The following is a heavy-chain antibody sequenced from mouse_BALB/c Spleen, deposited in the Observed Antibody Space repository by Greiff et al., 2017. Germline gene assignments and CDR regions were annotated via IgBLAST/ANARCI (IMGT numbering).Heavy chain of an antibody. CDR3: ARRHNWDGNFDV. CDR2: ISSGSSTI. D-gene: IGHD4-1*01. J-gene: IGHJ1*01. Sequence: EVKLMESGGGLVQPGGSRKLSCAASGFTFSSFGMHWVRQAPEKGLEWVAYISSGSSTIYYADTVKGRFTISRDNPKNTLFLQMTSLRSEDTAMYYCARRHNWDGNFDVWGAGTTVTVSS. CDR1: GFTFSSFG. V-gene: IGHV5-17*02.